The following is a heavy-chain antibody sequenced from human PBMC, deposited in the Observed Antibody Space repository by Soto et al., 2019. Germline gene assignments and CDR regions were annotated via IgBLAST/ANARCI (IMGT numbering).Heavy chain of an antibody. Sequence: ASETLSLTCPVSGGSISSYYWSWIRPPPGKGLEWIGYIYYSGSTNYNPSLKSRVTISVDTSKNQFSLKLSSVTAADTAVYYCSRGKNHDFWTGSSRGLDVWGQGTTVTVSS. CDR3: SRGKNHDFWTGSSRGLDV. CDR1: GGSISSYY. D-gene: IGHD3-3*01. V-gene: IGHV4-59*01. J-gene: IGHJ6*02. CDR2: IYYSGST.